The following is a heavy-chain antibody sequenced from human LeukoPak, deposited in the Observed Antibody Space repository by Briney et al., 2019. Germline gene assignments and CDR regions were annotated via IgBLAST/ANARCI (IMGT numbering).Heavy chain of an antibody. J-gene: IGHJ4*02. CDR1: GFTFDDYA. V-gene: IGHV3-9*03. CDR2: ISWNSGSI. CDR3: AKSAVAGTGGYFDY. Sequence: GRSLSLSCAASGFTFDDYAMHWVRQAPGKGLEWVSGISWNSGSIGYADSVKGRFTISRDNAKNSLYLQMNSLRAEDMALYYCAKSAVAGTGGYFDYWGQGTLVTVSS. D-gene: IGHD6-19*01.